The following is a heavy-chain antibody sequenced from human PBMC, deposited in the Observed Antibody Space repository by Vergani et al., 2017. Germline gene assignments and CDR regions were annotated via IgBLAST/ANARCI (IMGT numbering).Heavy chain of an antibody. V-gene: IGHV3-9*01. CDR3: AKQQLANYYFDY. D-gene: IGHD6-13*01. J-gene: IGHJ4*02. CDR1: GFTVSSNY. CDR2: ISWNSGSI. Sequence: EVQLVETGGGLIQPGGSLRLSCAASGFTVSSNYMSWVRQAPGKGLEWVSGISWNSGSIGYADSVKGRFTISRDNAKNSLYLQMNSLRAEDTALYYCAKQQLANYYFDYWGQGTLVTVSS.